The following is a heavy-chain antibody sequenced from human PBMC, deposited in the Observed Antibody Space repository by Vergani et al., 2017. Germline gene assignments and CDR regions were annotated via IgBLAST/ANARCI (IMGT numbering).Heavy chain of an antibody. CDR2: ISWNSGSI. CDR3: ARGVDYGDYVFDY. CDR1: GFTFDDYA. V-gene: IGHV3-9*01. Sequence: EVQLVESGGGLVQPGRSLRLSCAASGFTFDDYAMHWVRQAPGKGLEWVSGISWNSGSIGYADSVKGRFTISRDNSKNTLYLQMNSLRAEDTAVYYCARGVDYGDYVFDYWGQGTLVTVSS. J-gene: IGHJ4*02. D-gene: IGHD4-17*01.